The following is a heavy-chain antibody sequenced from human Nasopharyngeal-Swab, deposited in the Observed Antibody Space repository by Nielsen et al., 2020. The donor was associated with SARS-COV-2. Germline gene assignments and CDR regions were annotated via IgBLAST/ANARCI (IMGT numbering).Heavy chain of an antibody. J-gene: IGHJ4*02. CDR1: GFTFSSYG. D-gene: IGHD1-26*01. V-gene: IGHV3-30*02. CDR3: AKDFGGSQPRGNFDY. CDR2: IWYDGSNK. Sequence: GGSLRLSCAASGFTFSSYGMHWVRQAPGKGLEWVAVIWYDGSNKYYADSVKGRFTISRDNSKNTLYLQMNSLRAEDTAVYYCAKDFGGSQPRGNFDYWGQGTLVTVSS.